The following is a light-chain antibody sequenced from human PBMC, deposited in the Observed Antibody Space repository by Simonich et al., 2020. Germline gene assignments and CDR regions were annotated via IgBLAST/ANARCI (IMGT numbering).Light chain of an antibody. CDR1: QSLLHSDGKTY. CDR2: EVS. CDR3: MQSIQLPSYT. Sequence: DIVMTQTPLSLSVTPGQPASISCKSSQSLLHSDGKTYLYWYLQKPGQSPHLLIYEVSHRFSGVADRVSGSGSGTDFTLKISRVEAEDVGVYYCMQSIQLPSYTFGQGTKLEIK. J-gene: IGKJ2*01. V-gene: IGKV2D-29*02.